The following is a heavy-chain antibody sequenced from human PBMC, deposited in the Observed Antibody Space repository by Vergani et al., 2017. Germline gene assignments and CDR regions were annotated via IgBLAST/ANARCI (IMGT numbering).Heavy chain of an antibody. V-gene: IGHV4-31*11. CDR3: ARSLGELSLYVDY. J-gene: IGHJ4*02. Sequence: QLQLQESGSGLVKPSQTLSLTCAVSGGSISSGGYSWSWIRQHPGKGLEWIGYIYYSGSTYYNPSLKSRVTISVDTSKNQFSLKLSSVTAADTAVYYCARSLGELSLYVDYWGQGTLVTVSS. CDR1: GGSISSGGYS. CDR2: IYYSGST. D-gene: IGHD3-16*02.